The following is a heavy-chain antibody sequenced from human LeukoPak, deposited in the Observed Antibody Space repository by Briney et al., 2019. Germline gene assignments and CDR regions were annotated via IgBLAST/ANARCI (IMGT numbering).Heavy chain of an antibody. D-gene: IGHD3-9*01. V-gene: IGHV1-69*04. CDR3: ARDVLRYFDWLFPVPFDI. CDR1: GGTFSSYA. CDR2: IIPILGIA. J-gene: IGHJ3*02. Sequence: GASVKVSCKASGGTFSSYAISWVRQAPGQGLEWMGRIIPILGIANYAQKFQGRVTITADKSTSTAYMELSSLRSEDTAVYYCARDVLRYFDWLFPVPFDIWGQGTMVTVSS.